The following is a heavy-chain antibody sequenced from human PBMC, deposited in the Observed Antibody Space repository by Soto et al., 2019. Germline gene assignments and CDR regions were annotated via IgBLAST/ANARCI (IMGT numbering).Heavy chain of an antibody. CDR3: AKASSPDYGDYVVIVAAEYYYYYMDV. CDR2: ISGSGGST. D-gene: IGHD4-17*01. Sequence: GGSLRLSCAASGFTFSSYAMIWGRQAPGKGLEWGSAISGSGGSTYYADSVKGRFTISRDNSKNTLYLQMNSLRAEDTAVYYCAKASSPDYGDYVVIVAAEYYYYYMDVWGKGTTVTVS. J-gene: IGHJ6*03. CDR1: GFTFSSYA. V-gene: IGHV3-23*01.